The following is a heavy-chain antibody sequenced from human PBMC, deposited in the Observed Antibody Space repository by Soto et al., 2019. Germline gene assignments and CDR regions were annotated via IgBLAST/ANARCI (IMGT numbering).Heavy chain of an antibody. J-gene: IGHJ6*02. CDR2: IYYSGST. CDR1: GGSISSGGYY. D-gene: IGHD3-10*01. Sequence: QVQLQESGPGLVKPSQTLSLTCTVSGGSISSGGYYWSWIRQHPGKGLEWIGYIYYSGSTYYNPSLKRRVTISVDTSKNQFPLKLSSVTAADTAVYYCARDLRFRGFYGMDVWGQGTTVTVSS. CDR3: ARDLRFRGFYGMDV. V-gene: IGHV4-31*03.